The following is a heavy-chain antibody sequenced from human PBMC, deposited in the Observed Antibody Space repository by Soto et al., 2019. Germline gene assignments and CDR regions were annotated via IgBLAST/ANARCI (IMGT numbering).Heavy chain of an antibody. V-gene: IGHV4-59*01. CDR1: GGSISSYY. D-gene: IGHD4-17*01. Sequence: TSETLSLTCTVSGGSISSYYWSWIRQPPGKGLEWIGYIYFSGSTNYNPSLKSRVTISVDTSKNQFSLKLSSVTAADTAVYYCARLNDYGGYFDYWGQGTLVTVSS. CDR2: IYFSGST. CDR3: ARLNDYGGYFDY. J-gene: IGHJ4*02.